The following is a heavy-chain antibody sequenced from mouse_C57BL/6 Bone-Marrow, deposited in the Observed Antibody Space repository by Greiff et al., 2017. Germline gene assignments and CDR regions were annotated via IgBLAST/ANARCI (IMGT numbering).Heavy chain of an antibody. CDR1: GFNIKDDY. Sequence: VQLKQSGAELVRPGASVSLSCTASGFNIKDDYMHWVKQTPGQGLEWLGWIDPENGDTEYASMFPGKATITADTSSNTAYLQLSSLTSEDTAVYYCTPLFPWGQGTLVTVSA. CDR3: TPLFP. V-gene: IGHV14-4*01. CDR2: IDPENGDT. J-gene: IGHJ3*01. D-gene: IGHD6-5*01.